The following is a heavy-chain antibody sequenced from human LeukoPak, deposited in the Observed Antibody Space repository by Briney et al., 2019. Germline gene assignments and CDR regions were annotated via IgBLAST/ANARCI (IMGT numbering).Heavy chain of an antibody. CDR1: GFTFDDYA. D-gene: IGHD6-13*01. Sequence: GGSLRLSCAASGFTFDDYAMHWVRQAPGKGLEWVSGISRNSGSIGYADSVKGRFTISRDNAKNSLYLQMNSLRAEDMALYYCAKDSRRYSSSWSVGAYDYWGQGTLVTVSS. CDR3: AKDSRRYSSSWSVGAYDY. J-gene: IGHJ4*02. V-gene: IGHV3-9*03. CDR2: ISRNSGSI.